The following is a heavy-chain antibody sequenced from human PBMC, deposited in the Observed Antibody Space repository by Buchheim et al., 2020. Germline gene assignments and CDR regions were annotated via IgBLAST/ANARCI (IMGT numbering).Heavy chain of an antibody. CDR3: AKDGSWTYYFDY. D-gene: IGHD3/OR15-3a*01. CDR2: ISYDGSNK. V-gene: IGHV3-30*18. J-gene: IGHJ4*02. Sequence: QVQLVESGGGVVQPGRSLRLSCAASGFTFSSYGMHWVRQAPGKGLEWVAVISYDGSNKYYADYVKGRFTISRDNSKHTLYLQMNSLRAEDTAVYYCAKDGSWTYYFDYWGQGTL. CDR1: GFTFSSYG.